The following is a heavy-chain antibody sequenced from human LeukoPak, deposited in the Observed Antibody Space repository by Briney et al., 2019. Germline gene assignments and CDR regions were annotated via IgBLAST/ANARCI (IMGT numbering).Heavy chain of an antibody. Sequence: PSETLSLTCTVSGGSISRSRDYWGWIRQPPGKGLEWIGSIYYSGSTYSNPSLKSRVTISGDTSKNQFSLKLSSVTAADTAVYYCARGAYCSSTSCYDYFDYWGQGTLVTVSS. CDR3: ARGAYCSSTSCYDYFDY. V-gene: IGHV4-39*07. CDR1: GGSISRSRDY. J-gene: IGHJ4*02. CDR2: IYYSGST. D-gene: IGHD2-2*01.